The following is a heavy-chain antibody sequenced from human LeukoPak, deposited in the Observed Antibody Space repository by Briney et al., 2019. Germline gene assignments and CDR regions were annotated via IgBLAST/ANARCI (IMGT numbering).Heavy chain of an antibody. J-gene: IGHJ2*01. D-gene: IGHD3-22*01. V-gene: IGHV4-34*01. CDR2: INHSGST. CDR3: ARGGSPGTRYYYDSSGYRRYFDL. Sequence: SETLSLTCAVYGGSFSGYYWSWIRQPPGKGLEWIGEINHSGSTNYNPSLESRVTISVDTSKNQFSLKLSSVTAADTAMYYCARGGSPGTRYYYDSSGYRRYFDLWGRGTLVTVSS. CDR1: GGSFSGYY.